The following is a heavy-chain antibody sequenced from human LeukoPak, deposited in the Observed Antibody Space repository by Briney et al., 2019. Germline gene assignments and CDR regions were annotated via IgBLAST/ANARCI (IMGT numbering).Heavy chain of an antibody. V-gene: IGHV3-33*01. J-gene: IGHJ3*02. D-gene: IGHD3-10*01. Sequence: GGSLRLSCAASGFTLSRYGMHWVRQAPGRGLEWGADMWYVGSNKYYTDSVKGRFTTSRDNSKHPLYLQMNSLRAEDTAVYYCASSILEGFGDHDAFDIWGQGTMVTVSS. CDR1: GFTLSRYG. CDR2: MWYVGSNK. CDR3: ASSILEGFGDHDAFDI.